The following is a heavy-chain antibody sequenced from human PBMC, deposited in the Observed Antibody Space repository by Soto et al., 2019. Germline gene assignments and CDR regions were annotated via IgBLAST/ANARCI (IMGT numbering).Heavy chain of an antibody. CDR3: ARVSTEAIVVVPAAIRSAFDI. V-gene: IGHV1-69*02. CDR2: IIPILGIA. J-gene: IGHJ3*02. Sequence: ASVKVSCKASGGTFSSYTISWVRQAPGQGLEWMGRIIPILGIANYAQKFQGRVTITADKSTSTAYMELSSLRSEDTAVYYCARVSTEAIVVVPAAIRSAFDIWGQGTMVTVSS. D-gene: IGHD2-2*01. CDR1: GGTFSSYT.